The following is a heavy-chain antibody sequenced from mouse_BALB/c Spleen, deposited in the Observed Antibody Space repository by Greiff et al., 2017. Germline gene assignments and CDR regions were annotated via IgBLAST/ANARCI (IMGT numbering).Heavy chain of an antibody. CDR2: ISYSGST. J-gene: IGHJ3*01. Sequence: VQLQQSGPGLVKPSQSLSLTCTVTGYSITSDYAWNWIRQFPGNKLEWMGYISYSGSTSYNPSLKSRISITRDTSKNQFFLQLNSVTTEDTATYYCARYGYGFFWGQGTLVTVSA. V-gene: IGHV3-2*02. D-gene: IGHD1-2*01. CDR1: GYSITSDYA. CDR3: ARYGYGFF.